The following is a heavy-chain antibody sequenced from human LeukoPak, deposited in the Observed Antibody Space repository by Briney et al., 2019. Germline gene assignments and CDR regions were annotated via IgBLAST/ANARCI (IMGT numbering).Heavy chain of an antibody. CDR3: ARPSYYDFWSGHYYMDV. CDR2: IYYSGST. CDR1: GGSTSSSSYY. Sequence: SETLSLTCTVSGGSTSSSSYYWGWIRQPPGKGLEWIGSIYYSGSTYYNPSLKSRVTISVDTSKNQFSLKLSSVTAADTAVYYCARPSYYDFWSGHYYMDVWGKGTTVTVSS. J-gene: IGHJ6*03. D-gene: IGHD3-3*01. V-gene: IGHV4-39*01.